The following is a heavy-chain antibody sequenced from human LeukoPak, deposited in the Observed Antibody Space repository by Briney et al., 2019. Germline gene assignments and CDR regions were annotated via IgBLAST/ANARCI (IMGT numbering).Heavy chain of an antibody. J-gene: IGHJ5*02. CDR3: AHPTEYSSSWYGNWFDP. D-gene: IGHD6-13*01. CDR1: GFTVSSNY. Sequence: GGSLRLSCAASGFTVSSNYMSWVRQAPGKGLEWVSVISGSGGSTYYADSVKGRFTISRDNSKNTLYLQMNSLRAEDTAVYYCAHPTEYSSSWYGNWFDPWGQGTLVTVSS. CDR2: ISGSGGST. V-gene: IGHV3-23*01.